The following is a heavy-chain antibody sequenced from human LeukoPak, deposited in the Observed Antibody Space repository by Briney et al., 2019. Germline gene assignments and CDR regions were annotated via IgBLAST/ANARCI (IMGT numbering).Heavy chain of an antibody. Sequence: PAGPLRLLCAASGLTVSSHYMSWVRQAPGEGLEWVSYISSSGSTVHYADSVKGRFTTSRDNAKNSLYLQMNSLRAEDTAVYYCARGLRITFDYWGQGTLVTVSS. CDR1: GLTVSSHY. CDR3: ARGLRITFDY. V-gene: IGHV3-11*04. J-gene: IGHJ4*02. CDR2: ISSSGSTV. D-gene: IGHD3-10*01.